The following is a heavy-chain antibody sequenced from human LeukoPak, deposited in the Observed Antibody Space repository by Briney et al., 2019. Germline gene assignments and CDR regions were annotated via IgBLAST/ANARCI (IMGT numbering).Heavy chain of an antibody. CDR3: ARGMKYSTGWYYMDV. J-gene: IGHJ6*03. CDR1: GFTFSSYA. CDR2: ISGSAGST. D-gene: IGHD6-19*01. V-gene: IGHV3-23*01. Sequence: GGSLRLSCAASGFTFSSYAMNWVRQAPGKGLEWVSAISGSAGSTYYADSVKGRFTISRDNSKNTLYLQMNSLRAEDTAVYYCARGMKYSTGWYYMDVWGKGTTVTISS.